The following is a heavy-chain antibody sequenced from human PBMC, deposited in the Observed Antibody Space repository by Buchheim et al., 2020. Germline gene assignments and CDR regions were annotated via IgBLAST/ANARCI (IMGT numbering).Heavy chain of an antibody. CDR1: GFTFSSYW. CDR3: ARDERDFWSGYYTPGDY. V-gene: IGHV3-7*01. Sequence: EVQLVESGGGLVQPGGSLRLSCAASGFTFSSYWMSWVRQAPGKGLEWVANIKQDGSEKYYVDSVKGRFTISRDNAKNSLYLQMNSLRAEDKAVYYCARDERDFWSGYYTPGDYWGQGTLVTVS. J-gene: IGHJ4*02. CDR2: IKQDGSEK. D-gene: IGHD3-3*01.